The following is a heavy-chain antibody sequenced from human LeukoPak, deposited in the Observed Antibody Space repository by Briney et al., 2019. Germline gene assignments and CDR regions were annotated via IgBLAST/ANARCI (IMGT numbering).Heavy chain of an antibody. V-gene: IGHV4-59*08. J-gene: IGHJ4*02. Sequence: SETLSLTCTVSGGSISSYYWSWIRQPPGKGLEWIGYIYYGGSTNYNPSLKSRVTISVDTSKNQFSLKLSSVTAADTAVYYCARHPGIAAGDYWGQGTLVTVSS. CDR2: IYYGGST. CDR1: GGSISSYY. D-gene: IGHD6-13*01. CDR3: ARHPGIAAGDY.